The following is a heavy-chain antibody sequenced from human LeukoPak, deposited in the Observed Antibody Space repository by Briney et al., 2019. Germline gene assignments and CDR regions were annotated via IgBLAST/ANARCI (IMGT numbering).Heavy chain of an antibody. Sequence: ASVKVSCKASGYTFTSYYFHWVRQAPGQGLEWMGIINPSGGSTNYAQKFQGRVTMTRDTSTSTVYMELSSLRSEDTAVYYCAGLHDWNYAIVYWGRGTLVTVSS. D-gene: IGHD1-7*01. CDR3: AGLHDWNYAIVY. J-gene: IGHJ4*02. CDR2: INPSGGST. CDR1: GYTFTSYY. V-gene: IGHV1-46*01.